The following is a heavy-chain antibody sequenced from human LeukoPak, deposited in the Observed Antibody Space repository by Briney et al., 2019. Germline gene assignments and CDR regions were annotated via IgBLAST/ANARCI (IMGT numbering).Heavy chain of an antibody. CDR2: IYYSGST. J-gene: IGHJ6*03. CDR1: GGSISSSSYY. D-gene: IGHD3-22*01. V-gene: IGHV4-39*01. CDR3: ARQNKVNGYYYYYYYYMDV. Sequence: SETLSLTCTVSGGSISSSSYYWGWIRQPPGKGLEWIGSIYYSGSTYYNPSLKSRVTISVDTSKNQFSLKLSSVTAADTAVYYCARQNKVNGYYYYYYYYMDVWGKGTTVTISS.